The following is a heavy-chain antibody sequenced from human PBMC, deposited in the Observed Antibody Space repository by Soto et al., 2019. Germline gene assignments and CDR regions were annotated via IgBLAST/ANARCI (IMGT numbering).Heavy chain of an antibody. CDR3: ANSFGSGSYPFDS. CDR2: ITWNSGGL. Sequence: EVQLVESGGGLVQPGRSLRLSCAASGFTFSNYAMHWVRQAPGKGLEWVSLITWNSGGLSYADSVKGRFTISRDNAKNSLYLDTNSLRPEDTALYYCANSFGSGSYPFDSWGQGTLVTVSS. J-gene: IGHJ4*02. D-gene: IGHD3-10*01. V-gene: IGHV3-9*01. CDR1: GFTFSNYA.